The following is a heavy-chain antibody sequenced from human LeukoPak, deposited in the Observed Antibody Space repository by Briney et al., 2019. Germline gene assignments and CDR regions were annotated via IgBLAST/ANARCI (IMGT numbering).Heavy chain of an antibody. J-gene: IGHJ4*02. V-gene: IGHV3-21*01. Sequence: GGSLGLSCAASGFTFSSYSMNWVRQAPGKGLEWVSSISSSSSYIYYADSVKGRFTISRDNAKNSLYLQMNSLRAEDTAVYYCARDVGIQLWFIDPVHFDYWGQGTLVTVSS. CDR2: ISSSSSYI. D-gene: IGHD5-18*01. CDR1: GFTFSSYS. CDR3: ARDVGIQLWFIDPVHFDY.